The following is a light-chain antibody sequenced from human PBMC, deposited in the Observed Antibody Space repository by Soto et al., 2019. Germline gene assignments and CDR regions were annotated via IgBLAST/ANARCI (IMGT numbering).Light chain of an antibody. CDR2: EVS. J-gene: IGLJ2*01. CDR3: CSYAGRSTLV. V-gene: IGLV2-23*02. Sequence: QSVLTQPASVSGSPGQSITISCTGTSSDVGSYNLVSWYQQHPGKATKLMIYEVSKRPSVVSNRFSGSKSGNTASLTISGLQAEDAADYYCCSYAGRSTLVFGGGTQLTVL. CDR1: SSDVGSYNL.